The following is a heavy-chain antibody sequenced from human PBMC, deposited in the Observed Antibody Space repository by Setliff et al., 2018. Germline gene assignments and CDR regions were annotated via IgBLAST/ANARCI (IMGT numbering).Heavy chain of an antibody. D-gene: IGHD2-2*01. CDR1: GYTFINFG. Sequence: ASVKVSCKASGYTFINFGISWVRQAPGQGLEWVGWISPYTGNAYYAHRLQDRVTLTTDKSTGTAYMELRSLRSDDTAVYYCSRLVRYCTTTSCQRLSGDEYWGQGTLVTVSS. V-gene: IGHV1-18*01. CDR2: ISPYTGNA. CDR3: SRLVRYCTTTSCQRLSGDEY. J-gene: IGHJ4*02.